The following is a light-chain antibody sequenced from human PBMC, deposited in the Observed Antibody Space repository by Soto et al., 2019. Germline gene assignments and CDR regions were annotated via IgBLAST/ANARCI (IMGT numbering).Light chain of an antibody. CDR3: SSYTSSSTYV. Sequence: QSALTQPASVSGSPGQSITISCTGTSSDVGGYNYVSWYQQHPGKAPKLMIYEVSNRPSGVSNRFSGSKSGNTASLTVSGRQAEDESDYYCSSYTSSSTYVFGTGPKVTVL. J-gene: IGLJ1*01. V-gene: IGLV2-14*01. CDR2: EVS. CDR1: SSDVGGYNY.